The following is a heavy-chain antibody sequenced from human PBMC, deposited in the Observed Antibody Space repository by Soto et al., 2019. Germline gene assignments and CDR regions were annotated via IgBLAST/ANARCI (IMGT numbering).Heavy chain of an antibody. V-gene: IGHV3-48*03. CDR2: IRASGSTI. CDR1: GFTLSSYD. J-gene: IGHJ6*02. Sequence: EVQLVESGGGLVQPGGSLRLSCVASGFTLSSYDVNWVRQAPGKGLECVSYIRASGSTIYYADSVKGRFTISRDNAKNSLYLQMNSLRAEDTAVYYCARGEAPVYYYGMDVWGQGTTVTGSS. CDR3: ARGEAPVYYYGMDV.